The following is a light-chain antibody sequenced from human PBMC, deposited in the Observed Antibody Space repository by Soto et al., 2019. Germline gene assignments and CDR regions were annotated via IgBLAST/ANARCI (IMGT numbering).Light chain of an antibody. V-gene: IGLV2-23*02. CDR3: CSYGGDRI. Sequence: QSVLTQPASVSGSPGQSIAISCTGTSSTVGGYNFVSWYQQHPGEAPKLLIYEVNKRPSGVSNRFSGSKSDNTVSLTISGLQAEDEADYYCCSYGGDRIFGGGTKLTVL. CDR2: EVN. J-gene: IGLJ2*01. CDR1: SSTVGGYNF.